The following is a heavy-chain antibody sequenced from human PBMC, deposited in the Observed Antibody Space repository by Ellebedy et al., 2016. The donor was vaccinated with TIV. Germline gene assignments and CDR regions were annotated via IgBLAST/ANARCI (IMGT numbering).Heavy chain of an antibody. V-gene: IGHV3-21*06. Sequence: PGGSLRLSCVGSGFTFSDYSINWVRQSPGKGLEWVSSISNGGAFVHYADSVKGRLTISRDNAENVVYLQMRSLRAEDTAVYFCARGSLYDLLTGYSSGDWLDPWGQGTLVTVSS. J-gene: IGHJ5*02. CDR2: ISNGGAFV. CDR1: GFTFSDYS. CDR3: ARGSLYDLLTGYSSGDWLDP. D-gene: IGHD3-9*01.